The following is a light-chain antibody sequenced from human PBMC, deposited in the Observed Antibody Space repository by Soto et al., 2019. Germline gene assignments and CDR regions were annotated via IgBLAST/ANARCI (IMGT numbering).Light chain of an antibody. CDR3: GTWDSSMSAAGWV. V-gene: IGLV1-51*01. J-gene: IGLJ3*02. CDR2: HND. CDR1: SFNIGNNY. Sequence: QSVLTQPPSVSAAPGQKVTISCSGSSFNIGNNYVSWFQQLPGAAPKLLIHHNDKRPSGIPDRFSGSKSGTSATLGITGLQTGDEADYYCGTWDSSMSAAGWVFGGGTKLTVL.